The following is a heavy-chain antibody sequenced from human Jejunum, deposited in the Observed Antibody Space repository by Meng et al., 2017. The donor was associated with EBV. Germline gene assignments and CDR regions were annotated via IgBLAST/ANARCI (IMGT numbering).Heavy chain of an antibody. J-gene: IGHJ4*02. CDR3: AKSRTGHYGNCGS. CDR2: ISVSGGST. D-gene: IGHD3-10*01. V-gene: IGHV3-23*01. CDR1: ELPFNTYA. Sequence: QWLEAGGVLVKPAESLRFSWEDSELPFNTYAMGGVRQAPGKGLGWVSGISVSGGSTHYADSVKGRFTISRDNSKSTLHLQMNSLRAEDTAIYYCAKSRTGHYGNCGSWGQGTLVTVSS.